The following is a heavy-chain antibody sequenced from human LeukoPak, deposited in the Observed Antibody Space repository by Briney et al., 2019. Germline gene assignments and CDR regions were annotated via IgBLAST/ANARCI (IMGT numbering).Heavy chain of an antibody. CDR1: GYTFTSYG. J-gene: IGHJ4*02. CDR3: ATLPTVVTPGY. CDR2: ISAYNGNT. D-gene: IGHD4-23*01. V-gene: IGHV1-18*01. Sequence: ASVKVSRKASGYTFTSYGISWVRQAPGQGLEWMGWISAYNGNTNYAQKLQGRVTMTTDTSTSTASMELRSLRSDDTAVYYCATLPTVVTPGYWGQGTLVTVSS.